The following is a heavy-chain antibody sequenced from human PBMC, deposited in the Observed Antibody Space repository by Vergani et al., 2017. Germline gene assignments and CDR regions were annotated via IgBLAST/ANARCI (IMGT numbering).Heavy chain of an antibody. CDR3: ASLPGEIGGYQFDC. Sequence: QVQLVQSGAEVKKPGSSVKVSCKASGGTFSSYTISWVRQAPGQGLEWMGRIIPILGIANYAQKFQGRVTITADKSTSTAYMELSSLRSEDTAVYYCASLPGEIGGYQFDCWGQGTLVTVSS. V-gene: IGHV1-69*02. D-gene: IGHD7-27*01. J-gene: IGHJ4*02. CDR2: IIPILGIA. CDR1: GGTFSSYT.